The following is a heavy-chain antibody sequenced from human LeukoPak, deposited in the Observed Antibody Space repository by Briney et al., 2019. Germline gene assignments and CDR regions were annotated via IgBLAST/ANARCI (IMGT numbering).Heavy chain of an antibody. D-gene: IGHD4-17*01. CDR2: ISYDGSNK. J-gene: IGHJ4*02. CDR3: ARAPHGRPPDY. Sequence: GGSLRLSCAASGFTFSSYAMHWVRQAPGKGLEWVAVISYDGSNKYYADSVKGRFTISRDNSKNTLYLQMNSLRAEDTAVYYCARAPHGRPPDYWGQGTLVTVSS. V-gene: IGHV3-30*04. CDR1: GFTFSSYA.